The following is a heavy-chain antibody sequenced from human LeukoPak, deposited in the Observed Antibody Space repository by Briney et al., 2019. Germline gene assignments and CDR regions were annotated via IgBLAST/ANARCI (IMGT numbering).Heavy chain of an antibody. CDR3: ARKHDYGDFPFDY. J-gene: IGHJ4*02. V-gene: IGHV5-51*01. CDR2: IYPADSDT. CDR1: GYSFTSYW. D-gene: IGHD4-17*01. Sequence: GESLKISCKGSGYSFTSYWIGWVRQMPGKGLEWMGIIYPADSDTRYSPSFQGQVTISADKSISTAYLQWNSLKASDSTMYYCARKHDYGDFPFDYWGQGTLVTVSS.